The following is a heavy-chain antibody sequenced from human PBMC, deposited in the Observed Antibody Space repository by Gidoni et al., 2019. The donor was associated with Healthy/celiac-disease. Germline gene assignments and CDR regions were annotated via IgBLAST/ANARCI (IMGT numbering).Heavy chain of an antibody. CDR2: INSDGSST. V-gene: IGHV3-74*01. J-gene: IGHJ4*02. D-gene: IGHD4-17*01. Sequence: EVQLVASGGGLVQPGGSLRLSCAASGFTFSSYWMHWVRQAPGKGLVWVSRINSDGSSTSYADSVKGRFTISRDNAKNTLYLQMNSLRAEDTAVYYCARGGVYGDYEDYWGQGTLVTVSS. CDR3: ARGGVYGDYEDY. CDR1: GFTFSSYW.